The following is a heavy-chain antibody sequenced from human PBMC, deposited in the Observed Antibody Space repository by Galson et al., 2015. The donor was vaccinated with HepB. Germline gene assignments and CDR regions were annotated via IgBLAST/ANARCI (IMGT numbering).Heavy chain of an antibody. J-gene: IGHJ4*02. CDR2: VTPSGDNT. Sequence: SLRLSCAASGFTFRNYAMSWVRQAPGKGLEWGSAVTPSGDNTYSAASMKGRFFISRDNSQNTLFLQMNSLRADDTAIYFCAKVFPEKTDGWYRQALYYFDSWGQGTRVTVSS. CDR3: AKVFPEKTDGWYRQALYYFDS. D-gene: IGHD6-19*01. CDR1: GFTFRNYA. V-gene: IGHV3-23*01.